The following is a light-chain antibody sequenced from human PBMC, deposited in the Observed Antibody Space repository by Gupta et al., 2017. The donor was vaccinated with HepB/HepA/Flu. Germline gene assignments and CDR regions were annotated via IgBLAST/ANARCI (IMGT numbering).Light chain of an antibody. CDR2: ENN. Sequence: QFVFTQPPSVSAAPGQKVTISCSGSSSNIGRNFVSWYQQLPGTAPKLLIYENNKRHSGSPDRFSGSKSGTTATLGITGLQTGDEADYYCATWESTLDAGGVFGTGTKVTVL. J-gene: IGLJ1*01. CDR1: SSNIGRNF. V-gene: IGLV1-51*02. CDR3: ATWESTLDAGGV.